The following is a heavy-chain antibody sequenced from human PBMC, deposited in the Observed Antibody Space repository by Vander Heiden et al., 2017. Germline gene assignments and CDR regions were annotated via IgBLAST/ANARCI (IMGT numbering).Heavy chain of an antibody. V-gene: IGHV4-4*02. CDR3: ARDRNYCSGGSCYAFDY. Sequence: VQLQESGPTLVKPSGTLSLICAVSGGSISSRNWWNWVRQPPGKGLEWIGKIYHSGSTDYSPSLKSRVTMSMDTSKNQFSLNLTSVTAADTAVYYCARDRNYCSGGSCYAFDYWGQGTLVTVPS. D-gene: IGHD2-15*01. CDR2: IYHSGST. CDR1: GGSISSRNW. J-gene: IGHJ4*02.